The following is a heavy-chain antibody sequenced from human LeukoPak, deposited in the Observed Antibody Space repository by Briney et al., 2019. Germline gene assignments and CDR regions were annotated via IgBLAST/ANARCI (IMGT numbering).Heavy chain of an antibody. CDR3: ARGDCSSTVCYSPMDV. D-gene: IGHD2-2*01. CDR2: IYRSGST. V-gene: IGHV4-38-2*02. J-gene: IGHJ6*03. CDR1: GYSISSGYY. Sequence: SETLSLTCTVSGYSISSGYYWVWIRQPPGKGLEWIGSIYRSGSTNYNPSLKSRVTIAVDTSKNQFSLKVSSVTAADTAVYYCARGDCSSTVCYSPMDVWGKGTTVTVSS.